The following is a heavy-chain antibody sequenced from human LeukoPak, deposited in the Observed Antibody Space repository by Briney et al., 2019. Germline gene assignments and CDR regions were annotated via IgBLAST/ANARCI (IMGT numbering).Heavy chain of an antibody. Sequence: PSETLSLTCTVSGGSISSYYWSWIRQPPGKGLEWIGYIYYSGSTTYNPSLKPRVTMSVDTSKNQFSLKLSSVTAADTAVYYCARTPSSSGWHGQLYYFDYWGQGTLVTVSS. CDR2: IYYSGST. CDR1: GGSISSYY. V-gene: IGHV4-59*12. CDR3: ARTPSSSGWHGQLYYFDY. D-gene: IGHD6-19*01. J-gene: IGHJ4*02.